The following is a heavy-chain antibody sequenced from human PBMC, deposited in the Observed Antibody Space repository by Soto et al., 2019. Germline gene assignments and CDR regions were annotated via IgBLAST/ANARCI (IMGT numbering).Heavy chain of an antibody. CDR1: GYTFTSYY. V-gene: IGHV1-46*01. Sequence: QVQLVQSGAEVKKPGASVKVSCKASGYTFTSYYMHWVRQAPGQGLEWMGIINPSGGSTSYAQKFQGRVTMTRDTSTSTVYMELSSLRSEDTAVYYCARAPRTEGSAYDAFDIWGQGTMVTVSS. J-gene: IGHJ3*02. CDR3: ARAPRTEGSAYDAFDI. D-gene: IGHD1-26*01. CDR2: INPSGGST.